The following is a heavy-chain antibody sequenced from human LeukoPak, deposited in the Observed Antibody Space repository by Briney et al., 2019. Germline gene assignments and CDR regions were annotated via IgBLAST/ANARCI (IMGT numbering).Heavy chain of an antibody. J-gene: IGHJ3*02. CDR3: ARELVDIVATSYFDI. CDR2: INPNSGGT. V-gene: IGHV1-2*02. Sequence: GASVKVSCKASGYTFTGYYMHRVRQAPGQGLEWMGWINPNSGGTNYAQKSQGRVTMTRDTSISTAYMELSRLRSDDTAVYYCARELVDIVATSYFDIWGQGTMVTVSS. D-gene: IGHD5-12*01. CDR1: GYTFTGYY.